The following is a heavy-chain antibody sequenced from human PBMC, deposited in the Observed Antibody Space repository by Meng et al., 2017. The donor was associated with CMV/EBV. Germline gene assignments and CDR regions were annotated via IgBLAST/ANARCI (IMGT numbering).Heavy chain of an antibody. D-gene: IGHD2-2*01. CDR1: GFSFSSYW. CDR3: ARDLYCSSISCYTGDYFDY. Sequence: GESLKISCAASGFSFSSYWMSWVRRAPGKGLEWVANIKPDGSEKYSVDSVKGRFTVSRDNAKNSLDLQMNSLRAEDTAVYYCARDLYCSSISCYTGDYFDYWGRGTLVTVSS. J-gene: IGHJ4*02. V-gene: IGHV3-7*01. CDR2: IKPDGSEK.